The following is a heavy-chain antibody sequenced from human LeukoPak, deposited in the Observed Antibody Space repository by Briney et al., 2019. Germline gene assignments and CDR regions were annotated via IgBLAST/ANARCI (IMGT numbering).Heavy chain of an antibody. Sequence: SETLSLTCTVSGGTISSSSYYWGWIRQPPGKGLEWIGSIYYSGSTYYNPSLKSRVTISVDTSKNQFSLKLSSVTAADTAVYYCARRMVPGTTDYWGQGTLVTVSS. J-gene: IGHJ4*02. V-gene: IGHV4-39*01. CDR3: ARRMVPGTTDY. CDR1: GGTISSSSYY. D-gene: IGHD3-10*01. CDR2: IYYSGST.